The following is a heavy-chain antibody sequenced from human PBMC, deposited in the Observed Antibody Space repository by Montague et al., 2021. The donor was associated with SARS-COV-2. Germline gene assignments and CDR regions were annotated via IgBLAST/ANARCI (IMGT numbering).Heavy chain of an antibody. CDR1: GFTFSSYA. CDR3: AKEFIYYYYMDV. CDR2: ISYDGSNK. Sequence: SLRLSCAASGFTFSSYAMHWVRQAPGKGLEWVAVISYDGSNKYYADSVKGRFTISRDNSKNTLYLQMNSLRAEDTAVYYCAKEFIYYYYMDVWGKGTTVTVSS. V-gene: IGHV3-30*04. J-gene: IGHJ6*03.